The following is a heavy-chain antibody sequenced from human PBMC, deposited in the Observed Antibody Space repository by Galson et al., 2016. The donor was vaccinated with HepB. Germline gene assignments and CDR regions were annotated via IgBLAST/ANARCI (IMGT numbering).Heavy chain of an antibody. J-gene: IGHJ4*02. CDR1: GGSISRSSYY. Sequence: ETLSLTCTVSGGSISRSSYYWGWIRQPPGKGLEWIGSKYYSGSTYFNPSLNSQVTISVDTSKNQFSLKLSSVTAADTAVYYCARRVADDSGKWMFYFDYWGRGTLVTVSS. D-gene: IGHD3-10*01. CDR2: KYYSGST. CDR3: ARRVADDSGKWMFYFDY. V-gene: IGHV4-39*01.